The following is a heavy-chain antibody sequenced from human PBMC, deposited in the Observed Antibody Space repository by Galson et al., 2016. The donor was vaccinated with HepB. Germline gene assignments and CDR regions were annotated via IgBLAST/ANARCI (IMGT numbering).Heavy chain of an antibody. V-gene: IGHV3-30*04. D-gene: IGHD3-10*01. CDR1: GLTFSTYA. CDR2: ISYDGNNK. Sequence: SLRLSCAATGLTFSTYAMHWVRQAPGKGLEWVAIISYDGNNKYYADSVSGRFIISRDNFENTLYLQMNSLRAEDTAIYYCARDLGLGEFSTYYFDYWGQGTLVTVSS. J-gene: IGHJ4*02. CDR3: ARDLGLGEFSTYYFDY.